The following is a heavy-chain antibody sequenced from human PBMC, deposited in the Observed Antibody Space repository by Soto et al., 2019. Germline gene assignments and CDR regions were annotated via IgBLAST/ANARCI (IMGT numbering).Heavy chain of an antibody. D-gene: IGHD4-17*01. CDR1: TSRFTFSSYA. V-gene: IGHV3-23*01. Sequence: GGSLRLSCAASTSRFTFSSYAMTWVRQAPGKGLEWVSTVSGSGGSTYYADSVKGRFTFSRDNSKNTLYLQMNSLRAEDTAVYYCAKFMADDRQYGGYYYYGMDVWGQGTTVTVSS. CDR3: AKFMADDRQYGGYYYYGMDV. CDR2: VSGSGGST. J-gene: IGHJ6*02.